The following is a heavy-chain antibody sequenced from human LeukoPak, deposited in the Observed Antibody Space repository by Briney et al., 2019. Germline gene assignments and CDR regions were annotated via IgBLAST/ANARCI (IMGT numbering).Heavy chain of an antibody. D-gene: IGHD2-8*01. CDR3: ATYTNRLHY. V-gene: IGHV4-59*01. J-gene: IGHJ4*02. CDR1: SGSISYFY. Sequence: SETLSLTCTVSSGSISYFYWNWIRQPPGKGLEWIGYIHYTGSTNYNPSLKSRVTISVDTSKNQFSLKLSSVTAADTAVYYCATYTNRLHYWGQGTLVTVSA. CDR2: IHYTGST.